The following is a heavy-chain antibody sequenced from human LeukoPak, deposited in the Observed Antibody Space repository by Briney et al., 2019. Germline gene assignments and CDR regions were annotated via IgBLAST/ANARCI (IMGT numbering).Heavy chain of an antibody. D-gene: IGHD4-11*01. CDR1: GGSISSGDYY. J-gene: IGHJ6*04. Sequence: PSETLSLTCTVSGGSISSGDYYWSWIRQPPGKGLEWIGYIYYSGSTNYNPSLKSRVTISVDTSKNQFSLKLSSVTAADTAVYYCARDRTRSNYAVWGKGTTVTVSS. V-gene: IGHV4-61*08. CDR3: ARDRTRSNYAV. CDR2: IYYSGST.